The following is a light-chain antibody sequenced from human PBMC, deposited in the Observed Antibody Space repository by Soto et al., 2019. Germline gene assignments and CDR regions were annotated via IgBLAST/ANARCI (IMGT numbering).Light chain of an antibody. V-gene: IGLV2-14*01. CDR1: SSDVGGYNY. J-gene: IGLJ3*02. Sequence: QSALTHPASVSGSPGQSITVSCTGTSSDVGGYNYVSWYQQHPGKAPKLMIYEVSNRPSGFSNRFSGSKSGNTASLTISGLQSEDEADYYCSSYTTSSTHWVFGGGTKLTVL. CDR2: EVS. CDR3: SSYTTSSTHWV.